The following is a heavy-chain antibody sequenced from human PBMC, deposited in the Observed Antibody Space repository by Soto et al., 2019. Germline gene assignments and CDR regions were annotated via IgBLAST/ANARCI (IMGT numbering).Heavy chain of an antibody. CDR2: IYQSGVT. V-gene: IGHV4-30-2*01. D-gene: IGHD6-19*01. CDR1: GDSYSISTYS. J-gene: IGHJ5*02. Sequence: SETLSLTCTMSGDSYSISTYSWSWIRQPPGKALQWIGFIYQSGVTSYNPSLASRVSISLDRSNHQCSLKLKSVTAADTAVYFCAGMPYTSGLRFDPWGPGTLVTAPQ. CDR3: AGMPYTSGLRFDP.